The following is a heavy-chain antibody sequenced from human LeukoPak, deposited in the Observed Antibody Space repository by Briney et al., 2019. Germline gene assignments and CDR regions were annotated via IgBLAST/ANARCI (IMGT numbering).Heavy chain of an antibody. CDR2: IIPIFGTA. V-gene: IGHV1-69*06. CDR3: ARGQWQVDSSSWYY. D-gene: IGHD6-13*01. Sequence: KISCKGSGYSFTSYWIGWVRQAPGQGLEWMGGIIPIFGTANYAQKFQGRVTITADKSTSTAYMELSSLRSEDTAVYYCARGQWQVDSSSWYYWGQGTLVTVSS. J-gene: IGHJ4*02. CDR1: GYSFTSYW.